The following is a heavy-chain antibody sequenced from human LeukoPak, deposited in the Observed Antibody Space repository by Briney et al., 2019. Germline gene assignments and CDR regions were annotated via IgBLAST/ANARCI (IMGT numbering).Heavy chain of an antibody. CDR1: GYSFTSYW. D-gene: IGHD2-15*01. V-gene: IGHV5-51*01. CDR2: IYPGESDT. J-gene: IGHJ3*02. Sequence: GESLEISCKGSGYSFTSYWIGWVRQVPGKGLEWMGIIYPGESDTRYSPSFQGQVTISADKSISTAYLQWSSLKASDTAMYYCARKGSHCSGGSCYSDAFDIWGQGTMVTVSS. CDR3: ARKGSHCSGGSCYSDAFDI.